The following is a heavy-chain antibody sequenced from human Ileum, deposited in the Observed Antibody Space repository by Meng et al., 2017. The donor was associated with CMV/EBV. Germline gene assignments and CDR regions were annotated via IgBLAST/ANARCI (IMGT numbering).Heavy chain of an antibody. CDR2: IRSKANSYAT. CDR1: GFTFSGSA. J-gene: IGHJ6*02. V-gene: IGHV3-73*01. CDR3: EF. Sequence: GGSLRLSCAASGFTFSGSAMHWVRQASGKGLEWVGRIRSKANSYATAYAASVKGRFTISRDDSKNTAVYYCIRVTVKDYYYNAMEFWGQGTTVTVSS. D-gene: IGHD3-22*01.